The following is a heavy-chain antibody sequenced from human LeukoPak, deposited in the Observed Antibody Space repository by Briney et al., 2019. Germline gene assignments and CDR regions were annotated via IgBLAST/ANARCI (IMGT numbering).Heavy chain of an antibody. Sequence: GASVKVSCKASGGTFSSYTISWVRQAPGQGLEWVGRIIPILGIANYAQKFQGRVTSTADKSTSTAYMELSSLRSEDTAVYYCARGPAAKLDYWGQGTLVTVSS. CDR1: GGTFSSYT. CDR2: IIPILGIA. CDR3: ARGPAAKLDY. J-gene: IGHJ4*02. D-gene: IGHD2-2*01. V-gene: IGHV1-69*02.